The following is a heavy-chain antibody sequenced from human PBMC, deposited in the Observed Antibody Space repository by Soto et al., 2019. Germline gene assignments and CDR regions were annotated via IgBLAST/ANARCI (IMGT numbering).Heavy chain of an antibody. CDR1: GFSFSDSA. J-gene: IGHJ6*02. D-gene: IGHD2-21*01. CDR2: VRGKANNYAT. Sequence: EVLLVESGGGLVQPGGSLKLSCAASGFSFSDSAMHWVRQASGRGLEWVGHVRGKANNYATAYAASVKGRFTISRDDSKNTAYLQMNSLKTEDTAVYYCTRTYGGVWGQGTTVTVSS. V-gene: IGHV3-73*02. CDR3: TRTYGGV.